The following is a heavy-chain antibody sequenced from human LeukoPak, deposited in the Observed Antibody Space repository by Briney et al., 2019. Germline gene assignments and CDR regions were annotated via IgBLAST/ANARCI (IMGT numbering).Heavy chain of an antibody. V-gene: IGHV4-4*07. CDR1: GGSISSYY. CDR3: ARAAGYYDSSGYYYFDY. J-gene: IGHJ4*02. D-gene: IGHD3-22*01. Sequence: SSETLSLTCTVSGGSISSYYWSWIRQPAGKGLEWIGRIYTSGSTNYNPSLKSRVTMSVDTSKYQFSLKLSSVTAADTAVYYCARAAGYYDSSGYYYFDYWGQGTLVTVSS. CDR2: IYTSGST.